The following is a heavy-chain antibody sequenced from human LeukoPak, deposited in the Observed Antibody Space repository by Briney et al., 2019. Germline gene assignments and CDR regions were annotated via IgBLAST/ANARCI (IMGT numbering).Heavy chain of an antibody. CDR1: GGTFSSYA. J-gene: IGHJ4*02. CDR3: ARSYYYDSSGYQYYFDY. Sequence: ASVKVSCKASGGTFSSYAISWVRQAPGRGLEWMGGIIPISGTANYAQKFQGRVTITADESTSTAYMELSSLRSEDTAVYYCARSYYYDSSGYQYYFDYWGQGTLVTVSS. CDR2: IIPISGTA. D-gene: IGHD3-22*01. V-gene: IGHV1-69*13.